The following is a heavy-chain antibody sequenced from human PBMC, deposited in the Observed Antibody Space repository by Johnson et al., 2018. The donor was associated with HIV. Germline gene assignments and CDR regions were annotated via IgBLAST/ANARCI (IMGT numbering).Heavy chain of an antibody. V-gene: IGHV3-30*18. CDR3: SNLKDYGDYWGPDAYDI. D-gene: IGHD4-17*01. CDR1: VFTSSTYG. Sequence: VQLVESGGGVVQPGRSLRLSCAASVFTSSTYGMHCVRQALGKGPGCVAFISYAGSYNYYADSVMCRHTISRDNSKNTLYLQMNSLRAEDTAGYYCSNLKDYGDYWGPDAYDIWGQGTMVSVSS. CDR2: ISYAGSYN. J-gene: IGHJ3*02.